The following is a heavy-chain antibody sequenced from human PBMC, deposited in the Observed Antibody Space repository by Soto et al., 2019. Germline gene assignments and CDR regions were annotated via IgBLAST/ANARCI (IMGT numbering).Heavy chain of an antibody. CDR3: ARADSSGYPDY. CDR1: GGSISSGGYS. Sequence: SESLSLTCVVSGGSISSGGYSWSWIRQPPGKGLEWIGYIYHSGSTYYNPSLKSRVTISVDRSKNQFSLKLSSVTAADTAVYYCARADSSGYPDYWGQGTLVTVSS. D-gene: IGHD3-22*01. V-gene: IGHV4-30-2*01. J-gene: IGHJ4*02. CDR2: IYHSGST.